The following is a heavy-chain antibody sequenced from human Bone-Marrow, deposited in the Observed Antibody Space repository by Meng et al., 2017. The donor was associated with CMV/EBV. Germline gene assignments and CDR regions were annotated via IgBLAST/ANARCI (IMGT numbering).Heavy chain of an antibody. J-gene: IGHJ5*02. V-gene: IGHV4-38-2*02. D-gene: IGHD6-13*01. CDR2: IYYSGST. Sequence: SETLSLTCTVSGYSISSNYYWGWIRQPPGKGLEWIGSIYYSGSTYYNPSLKSRVTISVDTSKNQFSLKLSSVTAADTAVYYCARKYVGIAAAESWFDPWGQGTLVTVSS. CDR3: ARKYVGIAAAESWFDP. CDR1: GYSISSNYY.